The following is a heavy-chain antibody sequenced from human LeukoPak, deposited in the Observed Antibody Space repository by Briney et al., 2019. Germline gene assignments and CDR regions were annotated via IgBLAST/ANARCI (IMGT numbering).Heavy chain of an antibody. CDR1: GFTFSDYY. D-gene: IGHD3-3*01. CDR2: ISSSGSTI. CDR3: ARVAGSLVVSTIFGVVNHFDY. V-gene: IGHV3-11*01. J-gene: IGHJ4*02. Sequence: GGSLRLSCAASGFTFSDYYMSWIRQAPGKGLEWVSYISSSGSTIYYADSVKGRFTISRDNAKNSPYLQMNSLRAEDTAVYYCARVAGSLVVSTIFGVVNHFDYWGQGTLVTVSS.